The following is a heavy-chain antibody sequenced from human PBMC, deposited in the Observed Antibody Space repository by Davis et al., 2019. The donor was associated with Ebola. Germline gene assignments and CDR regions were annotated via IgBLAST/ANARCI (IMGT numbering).Heavy chain of an antibody. CDR2: ISAYNGNT. J-gene: IGHJ6*02. Sequence: ASVKVSCKASGYTFTSYGISWVRQAPGQGLEWMGWISAYNGNTNYAQKFQGRVTITRDTSASTAYMELSSLRSEDTAVYYCASRKPRSSDIRYYYYYGMDVWGQGTTVTVSS. CDR1: GYTFTSYG. V-gene: IGHV1-18*04. CDR3: ASRKPRSSDIRYYYYYGMDV. D-gene: IGHD6-6*01.